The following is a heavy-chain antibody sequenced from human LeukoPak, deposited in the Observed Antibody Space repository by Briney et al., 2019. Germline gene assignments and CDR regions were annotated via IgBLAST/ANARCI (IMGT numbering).Heavy chain of an antibody. D-gene: IGHD6-19*01. CDR1: EFSVGSNY. CDR3: AKSPIAVGGSHFQY. Sequence: GGSLRLSCAASEFSVGSNYMTWVRQAPGKGLEWVSLIYSGGSTYYADSVKGRFTVSRDNSRNTVYLQINSLKTEDTAIYYCAKSPIAVGGSHFQYWGQGSVVTVSS. CDR2: IYSGGST. J-gene: IGHJ4*02. V-gene: IGHV3-66*02.